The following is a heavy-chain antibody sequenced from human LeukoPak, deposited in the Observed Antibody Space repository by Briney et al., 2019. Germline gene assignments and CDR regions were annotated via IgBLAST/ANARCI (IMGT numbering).Heavy chain of an antibody. V-gene: IGHV4-30-4*01. CDR2: IYYSGST. J-gene: IGHJ4*02. Sequence: SETLSLTCTVSGGSISSGDYYWSWIRQPPGRGLEWIGYIYYSGSTYYNPSLKSRVTISVDTSKNQFSLKLSSVTAADTAVYYCAREAGIVGASFDYWGQGTLVTVSS. CDR1: GGSISSGDYY. D-gene: IGHD1-26*01. CDR3: AREAGIVGASFDY.